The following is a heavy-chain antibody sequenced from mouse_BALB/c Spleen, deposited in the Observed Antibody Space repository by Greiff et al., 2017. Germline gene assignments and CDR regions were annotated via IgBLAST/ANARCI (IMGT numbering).Heavy chain of an antibody. CDR1: GFTFSSYT. D-gene: IGHD1-1*01. Sequence: EVQLVESGGGLVKPGGSLKLSCAASGFTFSSYTMSWVRQTPEKRLEWVATISSGGSYTYYPDSVKGRFTISRDNAKNTLYLQMSSLKSEDTAMYYCTREGYYGSSYGYFDYWGQGTTLTVSS. CDR3: TREGYYGSSYGYFDY. J-gene: IGHJ2*01. V-gene: IGHV5-6-4*01. CDR2: ISSGGSYT.